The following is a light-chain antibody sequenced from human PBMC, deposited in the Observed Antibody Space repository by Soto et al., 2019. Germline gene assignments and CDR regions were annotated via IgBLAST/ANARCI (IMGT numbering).Light chain of an antibody. Sequence: EIVWTQSPGTLSLSPGERATLSCRASQSASSSYLAWYQQKPGQAPRLLIYGASSRATCIPDRFSGSGSGTDFNLTMGRLEPENFGVYYGQQYGISPRTFGQETKVDIK. J-gene: IGKJ1*01. V-gene: IGKV3-20*01. CDR3: QQYGISPRT. CDR1: QSASSSY. CDR2: GAS.